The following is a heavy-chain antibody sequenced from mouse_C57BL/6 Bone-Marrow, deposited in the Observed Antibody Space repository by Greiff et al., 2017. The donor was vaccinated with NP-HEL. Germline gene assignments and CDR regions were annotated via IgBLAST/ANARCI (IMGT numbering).Heavy chain of an antibody. J-gene: IGHJ4*01. CDR2: IYPGGGYT. V-gene: IGHV1-63*01. Sequence: QVQLQQSGAELVRPGTSVKMSCKASGYTFTNYWIGWAKQRPGHGLEWIGDIYPGGGYTNYNEKFKGKATLTADKSSSTAHMQFSSLTSEDSAIYYCARRGDRNRGAMDYWGQGTSVTVSS. CDR3: ARRGDRNRGAMDY. CDR1: GYTFTNYW. D-gene: IGHD3-2*01.